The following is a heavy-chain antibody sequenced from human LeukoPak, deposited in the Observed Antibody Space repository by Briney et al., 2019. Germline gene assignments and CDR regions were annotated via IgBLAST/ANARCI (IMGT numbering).Heavy chain of an antibody. V-gene: IGHV3-23*01. CDR2: TVGSRPDT. D-gene: IGHD2-15*01. CDR3: AKRGYCRGGTCFSHDAFDI. CDR1: GFTFTNYA. Sequence: GGSLRLSCAASGFTFTNYAMSWVRQTPGKGLEWVAATVGSRPDTYHADSVKGRFTVSRDNSKNTLYLQMNSLRAEDTAVYYCAKRGYCRGGTCFSHDAFDIWGQGTMVTVSS. J-gene: IGHJ3*02.